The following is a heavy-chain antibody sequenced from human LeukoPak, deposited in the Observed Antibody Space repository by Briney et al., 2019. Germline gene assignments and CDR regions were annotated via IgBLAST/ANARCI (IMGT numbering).Heavy chain of an antibody. V-gene: IGHV3-15*01. D-gene: IGHD3-3*01. CDR1: GFTFSNAW. CDR2: IKSKTDGGTT. J-gene: IGHJ3*01. CDR3: TTTPPDYDFWSGPPV. Sequence: GGSLRLSCAASGFTFSNAWMSWVRQAPGKGLEWVGRIKSKTDGGTTDYAAPVKGRFTISRDDSKNTLYLQMNSLETEDTAVYYCTTTPPDYDFWSGPPVWGQGTMVTVSS.